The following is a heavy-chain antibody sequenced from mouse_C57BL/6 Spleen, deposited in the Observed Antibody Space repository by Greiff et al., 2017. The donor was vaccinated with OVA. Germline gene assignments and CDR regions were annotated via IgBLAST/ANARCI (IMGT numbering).Heavy chain of an antibody. CDR1: GYTFTSYW. J-gene: IGHJ2*01. CDR2: IYPGSGST. V-gene: IGHV1-55*01. Sequence: QVQLQQPGAELVKPGASVKMSCKASGYTFTSYWITWVKQRPGQGLEWIGDIYPGSGSTNSNEKFKSKATLTVDKSSSTAYMQLSSLTSEDSAVYYCARYYYGNYATHFFDYWGQGTTLSVAS. D-gene: IGHD2-1*01. CDR3: ARYYYGNYATHFFDY.